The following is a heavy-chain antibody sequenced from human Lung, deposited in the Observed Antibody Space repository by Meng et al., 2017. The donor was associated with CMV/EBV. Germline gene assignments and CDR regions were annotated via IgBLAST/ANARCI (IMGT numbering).Heavy chain of an antibody. Sequence: LXCTVSGGSISSSSYYWGWIRQPPGKGLEWIGSIYYSGSTYYNPSLKSRVTISVDTSKNQFSLKLSSVTAADTAVYYCARAGTDCDFWSGYFGSWFDPXGQGXLVTVSS. D-gene: IGHD3-3*01. CDR1: GGSISSSSYY. CDR3: ARAGTDCDFWSGYFGSWFDP. CDR2: IYYSGST. V-gene: IGHV4-39*07. J-gene: IGHJ5*02.